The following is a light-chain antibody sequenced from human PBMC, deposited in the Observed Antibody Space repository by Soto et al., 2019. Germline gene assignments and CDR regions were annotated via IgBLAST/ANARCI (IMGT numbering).Light chain of an antibody. V-gene: IGKV3-11*01. CDR3: QQRTSWPLT. J-gene: IGKJ4*01. CDR1: QSVKYY. CDR2: DAS. Sequence: EIVLTQSPATLSLSPGERATLSCRASQSVKYYLAWYQQKPGQAPRLLIYDASNSATGIPARFSGSGSGTDFTLTISSLEPEDLAVYYCQQRTSWPLTFVGGTKVEIK.